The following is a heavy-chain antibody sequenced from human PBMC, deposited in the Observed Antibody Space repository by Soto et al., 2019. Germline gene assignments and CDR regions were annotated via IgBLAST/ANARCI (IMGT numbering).Heavy chain of an antibody. V-gene: IGHV4-34*01. CDR1: GGSFSGYY. CDR2: INHSGST. Sequence: PSETLSLTCAVYGGSFSGYYWSWIRQPPGKGLEWIGKINHSGSTNYNPSLKSRVTISVDTSKNYFSLKLISVTAADTAVYYCARGSISWGPDIVATITRAYYFDYWGQGTLVTVSS. CDR3: ARGSISWGPDIVATITRAYYFDY. J-gene: IGHJ4*02. D-gene: IGHD5-12*01.